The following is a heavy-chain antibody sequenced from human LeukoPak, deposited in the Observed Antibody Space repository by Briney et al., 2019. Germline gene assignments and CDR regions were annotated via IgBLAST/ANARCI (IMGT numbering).Heavy chain of an antibody. CDR1: GFTFRTYW. V-gene: IGHV3-74*01. CDR2: INEDGSIT. Sequence: GGSLRLSCAVSGFTFRTYWMHWVRQVPGEGLVWVSRINEDGSITNYADSVKGRFSISRDNAKNTLYLQMNSLRAEDTAVYYCAKCTIFGLGPQDYWGQGTLVTVSS. CDR3: AKCTIFGLGPQDY. J-gene: IGHJ4*02. D-gene: IGHD3/OR15-3a*01.